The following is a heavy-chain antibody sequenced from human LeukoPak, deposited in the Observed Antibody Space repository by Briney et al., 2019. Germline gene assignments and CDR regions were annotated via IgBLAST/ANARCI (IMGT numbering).Heavy chain of an antibody. CDR1: GFTFSSYS. V-gene: IGHV3-66*01. J-gene: IGHJ4*02. CDR3: ARAESGQWYIDY. D-gene: IGHD6-19*01. Sequence: GGSLRLSCAASGFTFSSYSMNWVRQAPGKGLEWVSLIYSGGSTYYADSVKGRFTISRDNSKNTLYLQMNSLRAEDTAVYYCARAESGQWYIDYWGQGTLVTVSS. CDR2: IYSGGST.